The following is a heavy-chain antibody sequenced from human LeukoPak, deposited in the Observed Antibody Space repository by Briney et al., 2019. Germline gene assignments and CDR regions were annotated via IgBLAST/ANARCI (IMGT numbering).Heavy chain of an antibody. D-gene: IGHD3-22*01. J-gene: IGHJ4*02. CDR3: ARDGYYYDSSGYYPHPDY. CDR2: INPNSGGT. V-gene: IGHV1-2*02. CDR1: GYTFTGYY. Sequence: ASVKVSCKASGYTFTGYYMHWVRQAPGQGLEWMGWINPNSGGTNYAQKFQGRVTMTRDTSISTASMELSRLRSDDTAVYYCARDGYYYDSSGYYPHPDYWGQGTLVTVSS.